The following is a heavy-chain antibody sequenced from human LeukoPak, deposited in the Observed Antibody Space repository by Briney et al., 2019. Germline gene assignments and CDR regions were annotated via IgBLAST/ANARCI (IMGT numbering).Heavy chain of an antibody. CDR1: GFTFDDYA. CDR2: ISWNSGDI. Sequence: GGSLRLSCAASGFTFDDYAMHWVRQVPGKGLEWVSGISWNSGDIGYADSVKGRFTISRDNAKNSLYLQMNSLRPEDTALYYCAKDRGSSGWYRYLDYWGQGTLVTVSS. D-gene: IGHD6-19*01. V-gene: IGHV3-9*01. J-gene: IGHJ4*02. CDR3: AKDRGSSGWYRYLDY.